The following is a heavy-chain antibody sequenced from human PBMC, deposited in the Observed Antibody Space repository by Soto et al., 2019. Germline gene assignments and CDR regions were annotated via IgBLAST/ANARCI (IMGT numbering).Heavy chain of an antibody. D-gene: IGHD6-6*01. CDR1: GGTFSSYA. V-gene: IGHV1-69*12. CDR2: IIPIFGTA. CDR3: GVFGSGNYYYGMDV. J-gene: IGHJ6*02. Sequence: QVQLVQSGAEVKKPGSSVKVSCKASGGTFSSYAISWVRQAPGQGLEWMGGIIPIFGTANYAQKFRGRVTIPADESTNTAYMELSSLRSEDTAVYYCGVFGSGNYYYGMDVWGQGTTVTVSS.